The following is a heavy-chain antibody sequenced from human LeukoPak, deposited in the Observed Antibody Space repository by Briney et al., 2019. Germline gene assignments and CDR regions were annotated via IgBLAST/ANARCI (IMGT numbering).Heavy chain of an antibody. CDR1: GYTFTSYG. J-gene: IGHJ6*02. V-gene: IGHV1-69*13. CDR3: VSGTTGYYYYYGMDV. Sequence: SVKVSCKASGYTFTSYGISWVRQAPGQGLEWMGGIIPIFGTANYAQKFQGRVTITADESTSTAYMELSSLRSEDTAVYYCVSGTTGYYYYYGMDVWGQGTTVTVSS. CDR2: IIPIFGTA. D-gene: IGHD1-1*01.